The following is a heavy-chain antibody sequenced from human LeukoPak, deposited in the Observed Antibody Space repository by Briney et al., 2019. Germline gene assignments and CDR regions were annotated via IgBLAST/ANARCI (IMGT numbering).Heavy chain of an antibody. CDR3: ATHRFGGGFDP. CDR2: IYYSGST. CDR1: GGSISSGGYY. J-gene: IGHJ5*02. V-gene: IGHV4-31*03. Sequence: SETLSLTCTVSGGSISSGGYYWSWIRQHPGKGLEWIGNIYYSGSTYYNPSLKSRVTISVDTSKNQFSLKLSSVTAADTAVYYCATHRFGGGFDPWGQGTLVTVSS. D-gene: IGHD3-10*01.